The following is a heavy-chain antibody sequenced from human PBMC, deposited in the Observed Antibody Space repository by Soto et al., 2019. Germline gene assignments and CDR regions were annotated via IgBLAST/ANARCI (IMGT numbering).Heavy chain of an antibody. CDR3: AKGSNYDFWSGYYFDH. CDR1: GFTFSRYW. J-gene: IGHJ4*02. V-gene: IGHV3-7*03. CDR2: IKEDGSEK. Sequence: DVQLVESGGGLVQPGGSLRLSCAASGFTFSRYWMSWVRQAPGKGLEWVANIKEDGSEKYYVDSVKGRFTISRDNAKNTLYLQMNSLRAEDTAVYYCAKGSNYDFWSGYYFDHWGQGTLVTVSS. D-gene: IGHD3-3*01.